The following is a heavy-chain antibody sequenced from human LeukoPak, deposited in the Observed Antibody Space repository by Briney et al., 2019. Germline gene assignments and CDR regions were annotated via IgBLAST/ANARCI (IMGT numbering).Heavy chain of an antibody. CDR1: GFTFSSYS. Sequence: PGGSLRLSCAASGFTFSSYSMNWVRQAPGKGLEWVSGISGSGAITDYVDSVKGRFTISRDNSKNTVYLQMHSLRPEDTAVYYCAKIIAVTESYWYGMDVWGQGTTVTVSS. J-gene: IGHJ6*02. CDR3: AKIIAVTESYWYGMDV. CDR2: ISGSGAIT. D-gene: IGHD4-17*01. V-gene: IGHV3-23*01.